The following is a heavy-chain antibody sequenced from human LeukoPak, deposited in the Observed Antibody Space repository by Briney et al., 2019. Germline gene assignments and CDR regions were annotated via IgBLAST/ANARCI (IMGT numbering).Heavy chain of an antibody. Sequence: PGGSLRLSCAASGLPFSNYAMSWVRQAPGKGLEWVSAISGSGGGTDYADSVKGRFTISRDKSKNTLFLQMNSLRAEDTAVYYCAKDSGPYTSGYYGHWGQGTLVTVSS. CDR3: AKDSGPYTSGYYGH. D-gene: IGHD3-22*01. CDR1: GLPFSNYA. CDR2: ISGSGGGT. V-gene: IGHV3-23*01. J-gene: IGHJ4*02.